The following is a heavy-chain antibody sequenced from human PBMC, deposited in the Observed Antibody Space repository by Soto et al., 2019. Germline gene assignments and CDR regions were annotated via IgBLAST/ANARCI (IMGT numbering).Heavy chain of an antibody. D-gene: IGHD5-18*01. CDR3: AKVTLPAGYSYGQGWFDP. CDR2: ISGSGGST. J-gene: IGHJ5*02. Sequence: GGSLRLSCAASGFTFSSYAMSWVRQAPGKGLEWVSAISGSGGSTYYADSVKGRFTISRDNSKNTLYLQMNSLRAEDTAVYYCAKVTLPAGYSYGQGWFDPWGQGTLVTVSS. CDR1: GFTFSSYA. V-gene: IGHV3-23*01.